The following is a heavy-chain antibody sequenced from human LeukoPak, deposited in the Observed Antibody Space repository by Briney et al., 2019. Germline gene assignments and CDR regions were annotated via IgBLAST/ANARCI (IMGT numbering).Heavy chain of an antibody. D-gene: IGHD6-19*01. Sequence: GGSLRLSCAASGFSVSSSYMNWARQAQGRGLEWVSVFFRGGDTYYGDSVKGRFTISRDDSKNTVYLQMNSLRAEDTAVYYCVRPSFTYNSGWYWVDHWGQGILVTVSS. CDR2: FFRGGDT. V-gene: IGHV3-53*01. CDR3: VRPSFTYNSGWYWVDH. J-gene: IGHJ5*02. CDR1: GFSVSSSY.